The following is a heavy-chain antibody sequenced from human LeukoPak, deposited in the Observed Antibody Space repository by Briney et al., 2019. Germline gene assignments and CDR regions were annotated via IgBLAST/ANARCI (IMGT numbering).Heavy chain of an antibody. D-gene: IGHD2-2*01. CDR2: IWYDGSNK. CDR1: GFTFSSYG. J-gene: IGHJ6*02. Sequence: GGSLRLSCAASGFTFSSYGMHWVRQAPGKGLKWVAVIWYDGSNKYYADSVKGRFTISRDNSKNTLYLQMNSLRAEDTAVYYCARGGYCSSTSCAPYYYYGMDVWGQGTTVTVSS. V-gene: IGHV3-33*01. CDR3: ARGGYCSSTSCAPYYYYGMDV.